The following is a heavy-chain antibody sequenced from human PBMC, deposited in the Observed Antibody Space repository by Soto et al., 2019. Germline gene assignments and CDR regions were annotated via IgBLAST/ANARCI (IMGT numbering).Heavy chain of an antibody. D-gene: IGHD3-10*01. CDR2: IYYSGST. Sequence: SETQSLTCAVSGYSISSGYHWGWIRQPPGKGLEWIGSIYYSGSTYYNPSLKSRVTIALDTSKNQFSLRLRSVTAADTAAYYCARGSYGLDVWGQGTTVTVSS. J-gene: IGHJ6*02. V-gene: IGHV4-38-2*01. CDR3: ARGSYGLDV. CDR1: GYSISSGYH.